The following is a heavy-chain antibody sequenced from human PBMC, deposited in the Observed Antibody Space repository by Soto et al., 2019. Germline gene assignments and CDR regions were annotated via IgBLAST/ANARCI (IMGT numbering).Heavy chain of an antibody. CDR2: INSDSTFT. Sequence: GGSLRLSCTASGFTFSDYSMSWLRLAPGKGPEWISYINSDSTFTTYADFVRGRFTISRDNAKNSLYLQMDSLRAEDTAVYYCARVGLIAAAGTTDYWGQGTLVTVSS. J-gene: IGHJ4*02. V-gene: IGHV3-11*06. CDR1: GFTFSDYS. CDR3: ARVGLIAAAGTTDY. D-gene: IGHD6-13*01.